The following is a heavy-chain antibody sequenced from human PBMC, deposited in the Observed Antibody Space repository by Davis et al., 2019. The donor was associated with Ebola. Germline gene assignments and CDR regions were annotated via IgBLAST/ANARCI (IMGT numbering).Heavy chain of an antibody. CDR3: ARGPAGRITIFGVEFDP. J-gene: IGHJ5*02. CDR1: GYTFTSYD. CDR2: MNPNSGNT. Sequence: ASVQVSCKASGYTFTSYDINWVRQATGQGLEWMGWMNPNSGNTGYAQKFQGRVTMTRNTSISTAYMELSSLRSEDTAVYYCARGPAGRITIFGVEFDPWGQGTLVTVSS. D-gene: IGHD3-3*01. V-gene: IGHV1-8*01.